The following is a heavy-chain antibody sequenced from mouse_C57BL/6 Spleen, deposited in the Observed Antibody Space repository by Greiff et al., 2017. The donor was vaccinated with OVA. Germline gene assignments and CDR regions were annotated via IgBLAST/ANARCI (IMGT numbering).Heavy chain of an antibody. V-gene: IGHV1-22*01. CDR2: INPNNGGT. CDR1: GYTFTDYN. J-gene: IGHJ2*01. D-gene: IGHD2-4*01. CDR3: ASGYDYGLDY. Sequence: EVQLQQSGPELVKPGASVKMSCKASGYTFTDYNMHWVKQSHGKSLEWIGYINPNNGGTSYNQKFKGKATLTVNKSSSTAYMELRSLTSEDSAVYYCASGYDYGLDYWGQGTTLTVSS.